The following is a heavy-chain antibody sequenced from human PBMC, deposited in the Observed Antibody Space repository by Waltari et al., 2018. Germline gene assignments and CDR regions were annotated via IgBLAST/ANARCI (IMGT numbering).Heavy chain of an antibody. CDR3: ARTQYSFDFDC. CDR1: GFTFSTYA. Sequence: QVQLVESGGGVVERGWAMRLCCSASGFTFSTYAIHWVRQAPGRGLEWITFISSDGSDKLYADSVRGRFSISRDNSKNSVFLEADSLRPEDTAIYYCARTQYSFDFDCWGQGTLVTVSP. D-gene: IGHD4-4*01. CDR2: ISSDGSDK. J-gene: IGHJ4*02. V-gene: IGHV3-30*16.